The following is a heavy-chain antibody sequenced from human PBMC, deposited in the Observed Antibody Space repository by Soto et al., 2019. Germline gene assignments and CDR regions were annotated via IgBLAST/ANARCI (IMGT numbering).Heavy chain of an antibody. CDR3: ARDPTLTGTTYYFDY. Sequence: KVSCKASGYTFTGYYMHWVRQAPGQGLEWMGWINPNSGGTNYAQKFQGWVTMTRDTSISTAYMELSRLRSDDTAVYYCARDPTLTGTTYYFDYWGQGTLVTVSS. CDR1: GYTFTGYY. V-gene: IGHV1-2*04. CDR2: INPNSGGT. D-gene: IGHD1-7*01. J-gene: IGHJ4*02.